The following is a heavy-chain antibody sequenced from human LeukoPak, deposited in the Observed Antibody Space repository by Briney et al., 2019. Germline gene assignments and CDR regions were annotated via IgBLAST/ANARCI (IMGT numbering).Heavy chain of an antibody. V-gene: IGHV3-11*06. J-gene: IGHJ4*02. D-gene: IGHD6-13*01. CDR1: GFTFSDYY. CDR3: ARVSSIAAAGTTDY. Sequence: PGGSLRLSCAASGFTFSDYYMSWIRQAPGKGLEWVSYISSSSTDTNYADSVKGRFTISRDNAKNSPYLQMNSLRAEDTAVYYCARVSSIAAAGTTDYWAQGTLVTVSS. CDR2: ISSSSTDT.